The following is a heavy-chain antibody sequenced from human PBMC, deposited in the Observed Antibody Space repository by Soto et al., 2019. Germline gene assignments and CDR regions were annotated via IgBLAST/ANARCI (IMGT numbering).Heavy chain of an antibody. Sequence: QVQLQESGPGLVKPSETLSLTCAVSGGSISSYSWSWIRQPPGKGLEWIGYIYYSGNTFYNTALKSRVAISGDTSKNQFSLRLTSVTAADPAVYYCARRGFVTDDAFDIWGQGTMVTVSS. CDR1: GGSISSYS. D-gene: IGHD2-21*01. V-gene: IGHV4-59*08. J-gene: IGHJ3*02. CDR3: ARRGFVTDDAFDI. CDR2: IYYSGNT.